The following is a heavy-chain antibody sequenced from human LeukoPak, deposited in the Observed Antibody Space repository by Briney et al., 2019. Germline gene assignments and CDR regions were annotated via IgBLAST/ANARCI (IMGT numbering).Heavy chain of an antibody. D-gene: IGHD3-9*01. V-gene: IGHV3-73*01. CDR1: GFTFSGSA. J-gene: IGHJ4*02. CDR3: TRHFPDYDILTGYYIFDY. Sequence: SGGSLKLSCAASGFTFSGSAMHWVRQASGKGLEWVGRIRSKANSYATAYAASVKGRFTISRDDSKNTAYLQMNSLKTEDTAVYCCTRHFPDYDILTGYYIFDYWGQGTLVTVSS. CDR2: IRSKANSYAT.